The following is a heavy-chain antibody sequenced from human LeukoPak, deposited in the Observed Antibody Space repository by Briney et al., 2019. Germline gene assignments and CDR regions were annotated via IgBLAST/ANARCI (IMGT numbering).Heavy chain of an antibody. CDR2: INPNSGGT. V-gene: IGHV1-2*02. D-gene: IGHD6-19*01. CDR1: GYTFTGYY. Sequence: ASVTVSCKASGYTFTGYYMHWVRQAPGQGLEWMGWINPNSGGTNSAQKSQGRVTMTRDTSISTAYMELSRLRSDDTAVYYCARVGSDSSGWRRFDYWGQGTLVTVSS. CDR3: ARVGSDSSGWRRFDY. J-gene: IGHJ4*02.